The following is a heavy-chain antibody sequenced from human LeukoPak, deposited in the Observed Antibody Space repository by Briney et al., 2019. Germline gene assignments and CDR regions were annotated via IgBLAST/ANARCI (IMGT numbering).Heavy chain of an antibody. V-gene: IGHV1-8*03. D-gene: IGHD1-26*01. CDR3: ASGVPGSYTPRGYFDY. Sequence: ASVKVSCKASGYTFTNYDINWVRQATGQGLEWMGWMNPNSGDTGYAQKFQGRVTITRNTSISTAYMELSSLRSEDTAVYYCASGVPGSYTPRGYFDYWGQGTLVTVSS. J-gene: IGHJ4*02. CDR2: MNPNSGDT. CDR1: GYTFTNYD.